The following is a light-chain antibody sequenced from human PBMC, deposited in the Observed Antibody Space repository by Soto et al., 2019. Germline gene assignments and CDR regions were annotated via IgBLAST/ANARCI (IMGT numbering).Light chain of an antibody. V-gene: IGLV2-23*01. CDR3: CSYAGSSTFV. CDR2: ENN. Sequence: QSALTQPASVSGSPGQSITISCTGTSSDVGSYNLVSWYQQHPGKAPKLMIYENNKRPSGVSNRFSGSKSGNTASLTISGLHGDDEADYHCCSYAGSSTFVFGTGTQLTVL. J-gene: IGLJ1*01. CDR1: SSDVGSYNL.